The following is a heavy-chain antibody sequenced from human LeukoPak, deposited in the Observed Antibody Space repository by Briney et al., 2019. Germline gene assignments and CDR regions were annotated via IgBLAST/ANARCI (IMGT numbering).Heavy chain of an antibody. Sequence: PGGTLRLSCAASGFTFSHYCMSWIRQAPGKGLEWISAISRSGYSTYYADSVKGPFPISRDNSKNTMYLQMNSLRAEDTAVYYCAKYYGDDPDYYYYMDVWGKGTTVTISS. J-gene: IGHJ6*03. D-gene: IGHD4-17*01. CDR1: GFTFSHYC. CDR2: ISRSGYST. CDR3: AKYYGDDPDYYYYMDV. V-gene: IGHV3-23*01.